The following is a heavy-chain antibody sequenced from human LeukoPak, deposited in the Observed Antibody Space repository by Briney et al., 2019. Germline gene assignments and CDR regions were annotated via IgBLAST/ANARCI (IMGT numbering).Heavy chain of an antibody. J-gene: IGHJ3*02. CDR1: GGSINSYY. Sequence: SETLSLTCTVSGGSINSYYWNWIRQPPGKGLEWIGYIYYSGSTNYNPSLKSRVTISVDTSKNQFSLRLSSVTAADTAVYYCARETSSWYRGDAFDIWGQGTMVTVSS. V-gene: IGHV4-59*01. CDR3: ARETSSWYRGDAFDI. CDR2: IYYSGST. D-gene: IGHD6-13*01.